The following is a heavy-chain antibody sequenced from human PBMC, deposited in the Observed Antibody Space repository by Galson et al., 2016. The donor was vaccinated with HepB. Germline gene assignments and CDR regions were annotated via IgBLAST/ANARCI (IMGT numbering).Heavy chain of an antibody. J-gene: IGHJ5*02. Sequence: SVKVSCKASGYTFTSYGISWVRQAPGQGLEWMGWISAHNGNTNYAQKFQGRVTMTTDAFASAAYMELRTLRSDDTAIYYCARDRRYDWDKKWFDPWGQGTVVIVSS. CDR2: ISAHNGNT. V-gene: IGHV1-18*01. CDR1: GYTFTSYG. CDR3: ARDRRYDWDKKWFDP. D-gene: IGHD1/OR15-1a*01.